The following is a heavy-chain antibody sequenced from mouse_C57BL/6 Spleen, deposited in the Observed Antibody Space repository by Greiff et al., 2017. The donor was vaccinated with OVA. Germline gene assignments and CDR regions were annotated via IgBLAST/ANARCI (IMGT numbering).Heavy chain of an antibody. D-gene: IGHD2-3*01. CDR3: ASGYDGYYDAMDY. V-gene: IGHV1-74*01. J-gene: IGHJ4*01. CDR2: FHPSDSDT. Sequence: QVQLQQPGAELVKPGASVKVSCKASGYTFTSYWMHWVKQRPGQGLEWIGRFHPSDSDTNYNQKFKGKATLTVDKSSSTAYMQLSSLTSEDSAVYYCASGYDGYYDAMDYWGQGTSVTVSS. CDR1: GYTFTSYW.